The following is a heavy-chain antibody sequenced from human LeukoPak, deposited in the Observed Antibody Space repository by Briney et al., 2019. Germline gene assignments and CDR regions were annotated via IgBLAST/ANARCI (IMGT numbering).Heavy chain of an antibody. CDR3: AKDVGKWESLHFFDY. V-gene: IGHV3-21*04. CDR1: GFTFSSYA. Sequence: GGSLRLSCAASGFTFSSYAMNWVRQAPGKGLEWVSSISRGSDHIFYADSMKGRFTISRDNAKNSLYLQMNSLRGDDTAVYYCAKDVGKWESLHFFDYWGQGTLVTVSS. J-gene: IGHJ4*02. CDR2: ISRGSDHI. D-gene: IGHD1-26*01.